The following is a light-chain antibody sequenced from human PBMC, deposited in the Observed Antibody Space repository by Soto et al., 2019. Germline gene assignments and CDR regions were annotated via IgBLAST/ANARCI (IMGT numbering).Light chain of an antibody. J-gene: IGLJ1*01. V-gene: IGLV2-14*03. Sequence: QSALTQDASVSGSPGQSITISCTRTSSDVGGYNYVSWYQHHPGKAPKLMIYDVFTRPSGVSHRFSGSKSGNTASLTISAFQAEDEADDCCTSWTSTSTYVFGSGTKVTVL. CDR3: TSWTSTSTYV. CDR1: SSDVGGYNY. CDR2: DVF.